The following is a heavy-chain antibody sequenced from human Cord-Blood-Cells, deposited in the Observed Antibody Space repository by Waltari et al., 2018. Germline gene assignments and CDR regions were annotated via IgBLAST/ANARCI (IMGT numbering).Heavy chain of an antibody. CDR1: GGTFSSYA. J-gene: IGHJ4*02. CDR3: ARDSTAGKQLVRGFDY. D-gene: IGHD6-6*01. Sequence: QVQLVQSGAEVQKPGSSVKVSCKASGGTFSSYAIRWVRRDPGQGPEWMGGIIPIFGTSNDAQKFQGRVTITADEATSTAYMELSSLRSEDTAVYDCARDSTAGKQLVRGFDYWGQGTLVTVSS. V-gene: IGHV1-69*01. CDR2: IIPIFGTS.